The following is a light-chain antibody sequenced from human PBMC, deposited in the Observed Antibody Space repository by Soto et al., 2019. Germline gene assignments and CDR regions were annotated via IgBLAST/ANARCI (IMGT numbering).Light chain of an antibody. CDR1: ETITEY. CDR3: QQTYSAPPYT. J-gene: IGKJ2*01. CDR2: AAS. Sequence: DIHMTQSPPSVSASVGDTVTITCRASETITEYLNWYQQKPGKAPLLLIYAASNLPGGVPSRFSGRGYGTDFTLTTSGLQPDDFATYYCQQTYSAPPYTFGQGTKVEI. V-gene: IGKV1-39*01.